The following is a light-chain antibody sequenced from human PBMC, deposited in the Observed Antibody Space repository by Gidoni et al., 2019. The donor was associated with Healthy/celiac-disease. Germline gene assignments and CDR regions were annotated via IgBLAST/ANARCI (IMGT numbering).Light chain of an antibody. V-gene: IGKV1-33*01. CDR2: DDS. CDR3: QQYDNLPSLT. J-gene: IGKJ4*01. CDR1: QDISNY. Sequence: DIKMTKSPSSLSASVGDRVTITCQASQDISNYLNWYQQKPGKAPKLLIYDDSNLETGVPSRFSGSGSGTDFTFTISSLQLEDIATYYCQQYDNLPSLTFGGXTKVEIK.